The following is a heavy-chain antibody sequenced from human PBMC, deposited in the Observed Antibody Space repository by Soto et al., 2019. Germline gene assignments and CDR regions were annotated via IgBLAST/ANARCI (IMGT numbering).Heavy chain of an antibody. CDR2: IWNDGSNN. D-gene: IGHD6-25*01. V-gene: IGHV3-33*01. J-gene: IGHJ6*02. Sequence: QVQLVESGGGVVQPGRSLRLSCAASGFTFNNYGMHWVRQAPGKGLEWLAVIWNDGSNNYYANSVKGRFTISRDNSKNTLYLQMNSVRAEDAAVYYCARRQIPPPTRGAANARGGMDVWGHGTTVTVSS. CDR3: ARRQIPPPTRGAANARGGMDV. CDR1: GFTFNNYG.